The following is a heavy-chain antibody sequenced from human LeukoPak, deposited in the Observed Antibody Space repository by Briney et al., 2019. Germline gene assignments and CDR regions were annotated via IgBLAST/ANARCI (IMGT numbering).Heavy chain of an antibody. V-gene: IGHV1-69*05. CDR1: GGTFSSYA. J-gene: IGHJ6*03. Sequence: ASVKVSCKASGGTFSSYAISWVRQAPGQGLEWMGGIIPIFGTANYAQKFQGRVTITTDESTSTAYMELSSLRSEDTAVYYCARGDLEGYSRGTYYYYMDVWGKGTTVTVSS. CDR3: ARGDLEGYSRGTYYYYMDV. CDR2: IIPIFGTA. D-gene: IGHD6-13*01.